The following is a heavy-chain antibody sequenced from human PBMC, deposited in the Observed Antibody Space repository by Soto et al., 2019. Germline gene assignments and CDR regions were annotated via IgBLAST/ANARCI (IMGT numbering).Heavy chain of an antibody. CDR3: ARDMNDSGYFDL. CDR1: GFKFDDYA. D-gene: IGHD1-1*01. Sequence: VQLVESGGDVGRPGGSLSLSCTASGFKFDDYAMSWVRQVTGKGLEWVSGINWNGDSTNYADYVRGRFTISRDNAKNSVFLLMKSLRAEDTACYYCARDMNDSGYFDLWGRGTLVTVSS. V-gene: IGHV3-20*04. CDR2: INWNGDST. J-gene: IGHJ2*01.